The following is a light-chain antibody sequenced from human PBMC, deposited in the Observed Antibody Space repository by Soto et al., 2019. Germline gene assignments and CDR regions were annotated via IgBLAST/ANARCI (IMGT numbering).Light chain of an antibody. CDR2: GAS. CDR3: QQYINLWT. Sequence: EIVMTQSPATLSVSPVERCTLSCRASQSVSSNLAWYQQKPGQSPRLLIYGASTRATGIPGRFSGSGSGTEFTLTISSLQSEDFAVYYCQQYINLWTFGQGTKV. V-gene: IGKV3-15*01. J-gene: IGKJ1*01. CDR1: QSVSSN.